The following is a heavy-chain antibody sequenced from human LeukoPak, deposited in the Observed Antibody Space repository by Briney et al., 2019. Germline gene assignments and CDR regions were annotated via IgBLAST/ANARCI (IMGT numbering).Heavy chain of an antibody. CDR2: ISWNSGSI. J-gene: IGHJ4*02. V-gene: IGHV3-9*01. CDR3: ARVKTAAGDYYFDY. Sequence: GGSLRLFCAASGFTFDDYAMHWVRQAPGKGLEWVSGISWNSGSIGYADSVKGRFTISRDNAKNSLYLQMNSLRAEDTALYYCARVKTAAGDYYFDYWGQGTLVTVSS. CDR1: GFTFDDYA. D-gene: IGHD6-13*01.